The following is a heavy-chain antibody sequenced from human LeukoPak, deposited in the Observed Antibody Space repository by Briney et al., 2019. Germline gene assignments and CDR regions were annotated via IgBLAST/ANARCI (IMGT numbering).Heavy chain of an antibody. Sequence: GESLKISCKGSGYSFTSYWIGWVRQMPGKGLEWMGIIYPGDSDTRYSPSFQGQVTISADKSISTAYLQWSSLKASDTAMYYCAGLRSSSGYYWYFDYWGQGTLVTVSS. J-gene: IGHJ4*02. D-gene: IGHD3-22*01. CDR2: IYPGDSDT. CDR1: GYSFTSYW. V-gene: IGHV5-51*01. CDR3: AGLRSSSGYYWYFDY.